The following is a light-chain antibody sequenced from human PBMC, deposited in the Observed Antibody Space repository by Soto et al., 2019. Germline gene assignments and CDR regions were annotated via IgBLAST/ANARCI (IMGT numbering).Light chain of an antibody. CDR2: EVS. CDR1: SSDVGGYNY. Sequence: QSVLTQPASVSGSPGQSITISCTGTSSDVGGYNYVSWYQQHPGKAPKLMIYEVSNRPSGVSNRFSGSKSGNTASLTISGLQAEDEADYYCSSCTDSSPLGVVFGGGTKVTVL. V-gene: IGLV2-14*01. CDR3: SSCTDSSPLGVV. J-gene: IGLJ2*01.